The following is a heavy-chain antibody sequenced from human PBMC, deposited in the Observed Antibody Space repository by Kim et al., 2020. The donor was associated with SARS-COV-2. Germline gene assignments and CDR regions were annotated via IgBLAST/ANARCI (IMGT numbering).Heavy chain of an antibody. CDR1: GFSFSYYW. V-gene: IGHV3-7*01. D-gene: IGHD3-9*01. CDR2: VKEDGSDK. CDR3: ARDRPQPYYELLTGYSYYYGVDV. J-gene: IGHJ6*02. Sequence: GGSLRLSCVTSGFSFSYYWMTWVRQAPGKGLEWVATVKEDGSDKYYLDSVKGRFTISRDNAKNSLFLQMNSLRAEDTAVYYCARDRPQPYYELLTGYSYYYGVDVWCQGTTVTVSS.